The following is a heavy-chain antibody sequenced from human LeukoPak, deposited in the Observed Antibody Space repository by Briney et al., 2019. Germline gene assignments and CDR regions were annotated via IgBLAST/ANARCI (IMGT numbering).Heavy chain of an antibody. CDR2: ISGNGGTT. D-gene: IGHD4-17*01. J-gene: IGHJ4*02. V-gene: IGHV3-23*01. CDR3: AKAPTADDY. Sequence: GESLRLSCAASGFSFGSYGLSWVRQAPGKGPQWVSYISGNGGTTHYADSVEGRFTISRDNSKNTLYLQMNSLRAEDTAVYYCAKAPTADDYWGQGTLVTVSS. CDR1: GFSFGSYG.